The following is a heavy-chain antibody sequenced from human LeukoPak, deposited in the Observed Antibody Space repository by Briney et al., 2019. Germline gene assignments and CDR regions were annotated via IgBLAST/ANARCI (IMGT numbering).Heavy chain of an antibody. J-gene: IGHJ6*02. CDR3: ARDVWRRAFNYGMDF. D-gene: IGHD2-21*01. Sequence: PGRSLRLSCAASGYTFADHAMHWVRQVPGKGLEWVSGISRNSGSIGYAESLKGRCTISRDNAKNSLYLQMDGLRTEDTAVYFCARDVWRRAFNYGMDFWGQGTMVTVSS. CDR1: GYTFADHA. V-gene: IGHV3-9*01. CDR2: ISRNSGSI.